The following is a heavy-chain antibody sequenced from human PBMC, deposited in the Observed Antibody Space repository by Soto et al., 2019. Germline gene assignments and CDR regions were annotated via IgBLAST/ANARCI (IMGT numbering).Heavy chain of an antibody. CDR1: GYTFTSYG. V-gene: IGHV1-18*04. Sequence: GASVKVSCKASGYTFTSYGISWVRQAPGQGLEWMGWISAYNGNTNYAQKLQGRVTMTTDTSTSTAYMELRSLRSDDTAVYYCAREPSYSNYDLYYYGMDVWGQGTTVTVS. CDR3: AREPSYSNYDLYYYGMDV. D-gene: IGHD4-4*01. J-gene: IGHJ6*02. CDR2: ISAYNGNT.